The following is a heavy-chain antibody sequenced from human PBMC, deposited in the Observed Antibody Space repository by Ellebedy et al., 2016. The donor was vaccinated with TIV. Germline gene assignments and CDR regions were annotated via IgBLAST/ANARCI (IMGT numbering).Heavy chain of an antibody. J-gene: IGHJ3*01. Sequence: GESLKISXEASGLSVSNAYMTWVRQAPEKGLEWIGRIQSRNEGGTAAYAAPVQGRFIISRDESENRLFLQMHSLRTEDTGVYYCNTGWAFDDWGQGTMVTVSS. CDR3: NTGWAFDD. CDR1: GLSVSNAY. CDR2: IQSRNEGGTA. V-gene: IGHV3-15*05.